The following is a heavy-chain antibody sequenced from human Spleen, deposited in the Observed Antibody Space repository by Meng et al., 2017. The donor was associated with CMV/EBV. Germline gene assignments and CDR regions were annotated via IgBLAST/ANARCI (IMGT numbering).Heavy chain of an antibody. D-gene: IGHD3-22*01. V-gene: IGHV3-23*01. CDR3: ANPPITMIVG. CDR2: ISGSGGST. CDR1: GFTFSSYA. J-gene: IGHJ4*02. Sequence: GESLKISCAASGFTFSSYAMSWVRQAPGKGLEWVSAISGSGGSTYYADSVKGRFAISRDNSKNTLYLQMNNLRAEDTAVYYCANPPITMIVGWGQGTLVTVSS.